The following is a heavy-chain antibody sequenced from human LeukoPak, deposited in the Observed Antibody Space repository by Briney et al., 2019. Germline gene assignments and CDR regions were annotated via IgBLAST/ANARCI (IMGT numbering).Heavy chain of an antibody. CDR2: IYYSGST. D-gene: IGHD2-15*01. Sequence: PSQTLSLTCTVSGGSISSGDYYWSWIRQPPGKGLEWIGYIYYSGSTYYNPSPKSRVTISVDTSKNQFSLKLSSVTAADTAVYYCARVAIVVANIDYWGQGTLVTVSS. V-gene: IGHV4-30-4*01. CDR3: ARVAIVVANIDY. CDR1: GGSISSGDYY. J-gene: IGHJ4*02.